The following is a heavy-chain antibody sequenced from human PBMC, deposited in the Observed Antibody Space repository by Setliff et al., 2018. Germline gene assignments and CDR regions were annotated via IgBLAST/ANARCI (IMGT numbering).Heavy chain of an antibody. J-gene: IGHJ6*03. CDR2: IYTSGST. CDR3: AREQWLDPPGYYYMDV. CDR1: GGSINSYY. V-gene: IGHV4-4*07. Sequence: SETLSLTCTVSGGSINSYYWSWIRQPAGKGLEWIGRIYTSGSTNYNPSLKSRITMSIDTSKNQFSLKLSSVTAADMAVYYCAREQWLDPPGYYYMDVWAKGPRSPSP. D-gene: IGHD6-19*01.